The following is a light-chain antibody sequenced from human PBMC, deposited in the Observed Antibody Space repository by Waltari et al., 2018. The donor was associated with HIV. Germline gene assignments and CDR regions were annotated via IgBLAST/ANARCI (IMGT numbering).Light chain of an antibody. CDR2: GAS. CDR3: QQYNNWRGT. Sequence: EIVLTQSPATLSVSPGERATLSCRASQSVSSNLAWYQQKPGQDPRLLIYGASTRATGIPARCSGSGSGTDFTLTISSLQSEDFAVYYCQQYNNWRGTFGQGTKVEIK. CDR1: QSVSSN. V-gene: IGKV3-15*01. J-gene: IGKJ1*01.